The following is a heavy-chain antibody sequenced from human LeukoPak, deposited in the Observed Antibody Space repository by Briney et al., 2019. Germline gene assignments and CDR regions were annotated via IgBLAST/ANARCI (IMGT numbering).Heavy chain of an antibody. CDR1: GGSFSGYY. CDR2: IYYSGST. Sequence: SETLSLTRAVYGGSFSGYYWGWIRQPPGKGLEWIGSIYYSGSTYYNPSLKSRVTISVDTSKDHFSLKLSSVTAADTAVYYWARDLEYYYDSSGYKAYYYYMDVWGKGTTVTVSS. V-gene: IGHV4-34*01. J-gene: IGHJ6*03. D-gene: IGHD3-22*01. CDR3: ARDLEYYYDSSGYKAYYYYMDV.